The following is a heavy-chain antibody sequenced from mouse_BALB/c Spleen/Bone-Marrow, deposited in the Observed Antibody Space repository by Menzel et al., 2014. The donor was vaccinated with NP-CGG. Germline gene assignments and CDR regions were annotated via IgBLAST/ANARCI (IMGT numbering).Heavy chain of an antibody. CDR1: GFNIKDTY. J-gene: IGHJ3*01. CDR3: ARSGGYGNCLAWFAY. V-gene: IGHV14-3*02. CDR2: IDPANGNT. Sequence: VQLQQSGAELVKPGASVKLSCTASGFNIKDTYMHWVKQRPEQGLEWIGRIDPANGNTKYDPKLQGKATITADTSSNTAFLQLSSLTSEDTAVYYCARSGGYGNCLAWFAYWGQGTLVTVSA. D-gene: IGHD2-10*02.